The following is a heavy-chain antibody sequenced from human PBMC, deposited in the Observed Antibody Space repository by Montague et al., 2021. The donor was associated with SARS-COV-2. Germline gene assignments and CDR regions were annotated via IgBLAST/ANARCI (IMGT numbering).Heavy chain of an antibody. CDR2: ISRDSAEI. CDR3: ARDSGITGADDY. CDR1: GLTFSNYH. D-gene: IGHD1-14*01. J-gene: IGHJ4*02. V-gene: IGHV3-48*02. Sequence: SLRLSFSASGLTFSNYHMTWVRQAPGKGLQWVSYISRDSAEIYYAESVKGRFTISRDNDRSALYLQMNTLRNEDTAMYYCARDSGITGADDYWGQGTLVVVSS.